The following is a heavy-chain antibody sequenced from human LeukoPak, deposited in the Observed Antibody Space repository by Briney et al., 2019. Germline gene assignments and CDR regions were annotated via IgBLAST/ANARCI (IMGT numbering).Heavy chain of an antibody. CDR1: GFTFSSYA. V-gene: IGHV3-23*01. CDR2: ISGSGGST. CDR3: AKMPHIVVVTALPRYFDY. D-gene: IGHD2-21*02. Sequence: GGSLRLSCAASGFTFSSYAMSWVRQAPGKGLEWVSAISGSGGSTYYADSVKGRFTISRDNSENTLYLQMNSLRAEDTAVYYCAKMPHIVVVTALPRYFDYWGQGTLVTVSS. J-gene: IGHJ4*02.